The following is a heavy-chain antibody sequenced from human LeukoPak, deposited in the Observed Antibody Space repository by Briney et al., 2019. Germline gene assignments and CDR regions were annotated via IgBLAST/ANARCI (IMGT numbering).Heavy chain of an antibody. V-gene: IGHV3-23*01. CDR1: GFTFSSYA. J-gene: IGHJ4*02. CDR2: ISGSGGST. Sequence: GGSLRLSCAASGFTFSSYAMSWVRQAPGKGLEWVSAISGSGGSTYYADSVKGRFTISRDNSKNTLYLQMNSLRAEDTAVYYCAKPLSSMVRGVRCYFDYWGQGTLVTVSS. D-gene: IGHD3-10*01. CDR3: AKPLSSMVRGVRCYFDY.